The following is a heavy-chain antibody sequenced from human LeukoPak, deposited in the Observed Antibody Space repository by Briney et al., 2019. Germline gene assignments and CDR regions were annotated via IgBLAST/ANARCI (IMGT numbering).Heavy chain of an antibody. J-gene: IGHJ4*02. CDR1: GYTFTNYG. D-gene: IGHD4-17*01. CDR3: ARDQHGDYWGEGHFDS. V-gene: IGHV1-18*01. CDR2: ISAYNDNT. Sequence: ASVKVSCKASGYTFTNYGISWVRQAPGQGLEWMGWISAYNDNTNYAQRFQDRLTMTTDTSTSIAYMELRSLRFDDTAVYYCARDQHGDYWGEGHFDSWGQGTLVTVSS.